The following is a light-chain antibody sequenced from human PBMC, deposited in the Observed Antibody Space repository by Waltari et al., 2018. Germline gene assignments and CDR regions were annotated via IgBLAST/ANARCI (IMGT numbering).Light chain of an antibody. CDR2: KDN. Sequence: SYDLTQPFSVSVSPGQTARNTCSGDILEKKYGRWFQQKQGQATVQVIYKDNERPSGSPERFSGSSSATTVTLTISGAHVDDEAYYYCYSAADNAVGVFGGGTKLTV. V-gene: IGLV3-27*01. CDR1: ILEKKY. CDR3: YSAADNAVGV. J-gene: IGLJ3*02.